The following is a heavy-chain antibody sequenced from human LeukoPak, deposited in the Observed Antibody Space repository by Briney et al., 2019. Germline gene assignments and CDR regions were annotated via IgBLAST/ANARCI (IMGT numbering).Heavy chain of an antibody. V-gene: IGHV3-30*18. J-gene: IGHJ4*02. D-gene: IGHD3-22*01. CDR1: GFIFGRYG. CDR3: AKDGLRYYYDNSGFYPGDY. Sequence: PGGSLRLSCAASGFIFGRYGMHWVRQAPGKGLEWVAVISYDGSNKYYADSVKGRFTISRDNSKNTLYLQMNSLRAEDTAVYYCAKDGLRYYYDNSGFYPGDYWGQGTLVTVSS. CDR2: ISYDGSNK.